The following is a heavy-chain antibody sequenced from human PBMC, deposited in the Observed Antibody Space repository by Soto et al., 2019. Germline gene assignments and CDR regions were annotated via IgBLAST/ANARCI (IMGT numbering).Heavy chain of an antibody. J-gene: IGHJ6*01. V-gene: IGHV1-69*13. CDR1: GWTFSSYA. CDR2: IIPIFGTA. CDR3: AREDPGYCTNGVCYHYYYGMDV. D-gene: IGHD2-8*01. Sequence: SVKVSCKACGWTFSSYAISWVGQAAGQGREWMGGIIPIFGTANYAQKFQGRVTITADESTSTAYMELSSLRSEDTAVYYCAREDPGYCTNGVCYHYYYGMDVWGQGTTVTVSS.